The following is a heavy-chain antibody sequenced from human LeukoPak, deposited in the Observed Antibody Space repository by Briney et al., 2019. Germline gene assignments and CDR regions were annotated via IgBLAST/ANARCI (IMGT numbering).Heavy chain of an antibody. CDR2: IYYSGST. CDR3: ARGRGYYYDSSGYSPFDY. Sequence: PSETLSLTCTVSGGSINSYYWSWIRQPPGKGLEWIGYIYYSGSTNYNPSLKSRVTISVDTSKNQFSLKLSSVTAADTAVYYCARGRGYYYDSSGYSPFDYWGQGTLVTVSS. J-gene: IGHJ4*02. V-gene: IGHV4-59*01. D-gene: IGHD3-22*01. CDR1: GGSINSYY.